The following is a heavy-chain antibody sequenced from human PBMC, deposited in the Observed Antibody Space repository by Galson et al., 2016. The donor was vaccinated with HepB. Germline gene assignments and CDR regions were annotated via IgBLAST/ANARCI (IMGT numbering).Heavy chain of an antibody. CDR1: GDSLRSFY. CDR2: IYKTGST. J-gene: IGHJ2*01. Sequence: ETLSLTCTVSGDSLRSFYWSWIRQPPGKGLEWIAYIYKTGSTNYHPSLKSRVTISVDTSKNQFSLKLSSVTAADTAVYYCATHWLARGSWYFDLWGRGTLVTVSS. CDR3: ATHWLARGSWYFDL. D-gene: IGHD3-10*01. V-gene: IGHV4-59*01.